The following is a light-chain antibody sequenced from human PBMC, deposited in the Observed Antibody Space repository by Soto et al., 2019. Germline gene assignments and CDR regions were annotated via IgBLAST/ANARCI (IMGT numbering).Light chain of an antibody. J-gene: IGKJ1*01. Sequence: EVVMTPSPATLSVSAGTRATLSCRATESVSGDLAWYQQKRGQAPRFLIYGASSRATGIPDRFSGSGSGTDFTLTISRLEPEDFAVYYCQQYGRSPTTFGQGTKVDIK. CDR2: GAS. CDR3: QQYGRSPTT. V-gene: IGKV3-20*01. CDR1: ESVSGD.